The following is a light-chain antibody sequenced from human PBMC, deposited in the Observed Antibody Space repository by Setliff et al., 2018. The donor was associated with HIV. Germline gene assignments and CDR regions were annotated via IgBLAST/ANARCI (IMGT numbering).Light chain of an antibody. V-gene: IGLV1-44*01. J-gene: IGLJ1*01. CDR1: NTNIGSNA. Sequence: QSALTQPPSVSGTPGQRVTISCSGGNTNIGSNAVHWYQHLPGTAPKLLIYNTDQRPSGVPDRFSGSKSGNTASLTISGLQAEDEADYYCCSYAGSYTYIFGTGTKVTVL. CDR3: CSYAGSYTYI. CDR2: NTD.